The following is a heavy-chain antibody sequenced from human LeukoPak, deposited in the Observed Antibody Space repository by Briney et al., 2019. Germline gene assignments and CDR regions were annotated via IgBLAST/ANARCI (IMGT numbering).Heavy chain of an antibody. CDR3: ARATGQSYRRLTFDY. Sequence: GGSLRLSCAASGFTFSSYSMNWVRQAPGKGLEWVSYISSSSSTIYYADSVKGRFTISRDNAKNSLCLQMNSLRAEDTAVYYCARATGQSYRRLTFDYWGQGTLVTVSS. CDR2: ISSSSSTI. D-gene: IGHD3-16*02. V-gene: IGHV3-48*04. J-gene: IGHJ4*02. CDR1: GFTFSSYS.